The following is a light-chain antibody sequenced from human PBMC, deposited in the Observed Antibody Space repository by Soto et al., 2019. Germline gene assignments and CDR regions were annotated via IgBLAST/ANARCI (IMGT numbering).Light chain of an antibody. CDR3: CSYAGVSTFV. V-gene: IGLV2-23*02. J-gene: IGLJ1*01. Sequence: QSGLTQPASVSGSPGQSITISCTGTSSDVGSYDLVSWYQQHPGKAPRLIIYEVTKRPSGVSNRFSGSKSGSTASLTFSGLQAEDEADYFCCSYAGVSTFVFGTGTKVTVL. CDR1: SSDVGSYDL. CDR2: EVT.